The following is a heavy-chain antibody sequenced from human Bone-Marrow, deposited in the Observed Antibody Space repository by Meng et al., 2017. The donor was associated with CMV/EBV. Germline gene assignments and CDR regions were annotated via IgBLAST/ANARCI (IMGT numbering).Heavy chain of an antibody. CDR2: IYSGGST. CDR1: GFTVSSNY. D-gene: IGHD4-11*01. V-gene: IGHV3-53*01. J-gene: IGHJ6*02. CDR3: ARGLNRVTRGVYGMDV. Sequence: GESLKISCAASGFTVSSNYMSWVRQAPGKGLEWVSVIYSGGSTYYADSVKGRFTISRDNSKNTLYPQMNSLRAEDTAVYYCARGLNRVTRGVYGMDVWGQGTTVTFSS.